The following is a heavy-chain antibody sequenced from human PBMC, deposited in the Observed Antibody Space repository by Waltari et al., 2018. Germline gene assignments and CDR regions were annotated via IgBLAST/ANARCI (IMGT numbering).Heavy chain of an antibody. V-gene: IGHV1-2*02. CDR1: GYTFTGYY. CDR3: ARGMTTVTTGGY. Sequence: VQLVQSGADVKNPGASVKVSCKASGYTFTGYYMHWVRQAPGQGLEWMGWINPNSGDTNYAQNFQGRVTMTRDTSISTAYMELSRLRSDDTAVYYCARGMTTVTTGGYWGQGTLVTVSS. CDR2: INPNSGDT. J-gene: IGHJ4*02. D-gene: IGHD4-17*01.